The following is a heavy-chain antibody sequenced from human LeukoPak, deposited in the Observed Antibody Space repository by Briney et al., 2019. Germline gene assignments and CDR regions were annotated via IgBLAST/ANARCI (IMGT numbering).Heavy chain of an antibody. V-gene: IGHV4-4*07. D-gene: IGHD4-11*01. CDR3: ASSYSDYWLVDY. CDR2: IYTSEST. CDR1: GGSISSYY. Sequence: SETLSLTCTVSGGSISSYYWSWIRQPAGKGLEWIGRIYTSESTNYNPSLKSRVTMSVDTSKNQFSLKLSSVTAADTAVYYCASSYSDYWLVDYWGQGTLVTVSS. J-gene: IGHJ4*02.